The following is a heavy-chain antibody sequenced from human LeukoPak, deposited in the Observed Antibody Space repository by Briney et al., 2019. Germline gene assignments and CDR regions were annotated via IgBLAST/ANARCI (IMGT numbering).Heavy chain of an antibody. D-gene: IGHD2-15*01. CDR1: GFTFSDYY. CDR2: ISSSGSTI. CDR3: ARAVVTATPYFDY. V-gene: IGHV3-11*04. Sequence: PGGSLRLSWAASGFTFSDYYMSWIRQAPGKGLEWVSYISSSGSTIYYADSVKGRFTISRDNAKNSLSLQMNSLRAEDTALYYCARAVVTATPYFDYWGQGTLVTVSS. J-gene: IGHJ4*02.